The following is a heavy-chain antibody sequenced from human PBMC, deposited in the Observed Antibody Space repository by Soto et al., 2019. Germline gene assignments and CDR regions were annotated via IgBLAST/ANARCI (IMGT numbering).Heavy chain of an antibody. Sequence: SVKVSCKASGGTFSSYAISWVRQAPGQGLEWMGGIIPIFGTANYAQKFQGRVTITADKSTSTAYMELSSLRSEDTAVYYCARARTVVAATLFDYWGQGTLVTVSS. D-gene: IGHD2-15*01. CDR1: GGTFSSYA. J-gene: IGHJ4*02. CDR2: IIPIFGTA. CDR3: ARARTVVAATLFDY. V-gene: IGHV1-69*06.